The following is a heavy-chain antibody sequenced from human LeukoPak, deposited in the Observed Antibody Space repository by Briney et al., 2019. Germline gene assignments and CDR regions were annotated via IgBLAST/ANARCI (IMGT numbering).Heavy chain of an antibody. CDR3: ASLTNYYGSGSYLL. D-gene: IGHD3-10*01. CDR2: IYYSGST. Sequence: KPSETPSLTRTVSCGPISSSSYYWGWIRQPPGKGLGWIGSIYYSGSTYYNPSLKSRVTISVDTSKNQFSLKLSSVTAADTAVYYCASLTNYYGSGSYLLWGQGTLVTVSS. CDR1: CGPISSSSYY. J-gene: IGHJ4*02. V-gene: IGHV4-39*01.